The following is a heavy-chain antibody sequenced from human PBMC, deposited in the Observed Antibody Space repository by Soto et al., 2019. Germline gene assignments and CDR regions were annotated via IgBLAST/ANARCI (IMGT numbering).Heavy chain of an antibody. Sequence: SETLSLTCAVSGYSISSSNWWGWIRQPPGKGLEWIGYIYYSGTTYYNPSLKSRVTMSVDTSKNQFSLKLNSVTAADTAVYYCATQRLCTGGHCWNWFDPWGQGILVTVS. CDR3: ATQRLCTGGHCWNWFDP. CDR2: IYYSGTT. V-gene: IGHV4-28*01. J-gene: IGHJ5*02. CDR1: GYSISSSNW. D-gene: IGHD2-8*02.